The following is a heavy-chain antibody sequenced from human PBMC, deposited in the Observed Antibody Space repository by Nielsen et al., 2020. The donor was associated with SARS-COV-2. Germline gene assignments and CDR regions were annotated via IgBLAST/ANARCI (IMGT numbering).Heavy chain of an antibody. D-gene: IGHD3-22*01. J-gene: IGHJ4*02. CDR2: FDPEDGET. CDR3: ATPKYYYDSSGYPPFDY. V-gene: IGHV1-24*01. Sequence: ASVKVSCKVSGYTLTELSMHWVRRAPGKGLEWMGGFDPEDGETIYAQKFQGRVTMTEDTSTDTAYMELSSLRSEDTAVYYCATPKYYYDSSGYPPFDYWGQGTLVTVSS. CDR1: GYTLTELS.